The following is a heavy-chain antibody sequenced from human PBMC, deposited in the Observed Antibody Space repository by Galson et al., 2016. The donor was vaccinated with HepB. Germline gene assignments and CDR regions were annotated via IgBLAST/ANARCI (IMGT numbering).Heavy chain of an antibody. V-gene: IGHV5-51*01. J-gene: IGHJ6*02. CDR2: TFPGDSDT. D-gene: IGHD3-10*01. CDR3: TRRRFFSAANYFYGMDV. Sequence: QSGAEVKKPGESLKISCKGSGYSFASYWIGWVRQMPGKGLEYMGITFPGDSDTTYRPSFQGQVTISVDKYISPAYLQWSSLEASDTAMYYCTRRRFFSAANYFYGMDVWGQGTTVTVSS. CDR1: GYSFASYW.